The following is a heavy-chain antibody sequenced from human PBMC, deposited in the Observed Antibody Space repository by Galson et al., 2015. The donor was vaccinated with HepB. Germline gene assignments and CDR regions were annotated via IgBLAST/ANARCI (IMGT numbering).Heavy chain of an antibody. V-gene: IGHV3-9*02. CDR1: GFTSGDYA. CDR3: AKDSYYGSGRSWNAFDI. Sequence: SLRLSCAASGFTSGDYAMHWVRQAPGKGLEWVPGISWNSAGIGYADSVKGRFTISRDNAKNSLYLQMNSLRDEDTALYYCAKDSYYGSGRSWNAFDIWGQGTMVTVSS. CDR2: ISWNSAGI. J-gene: IGHJ3*02. D-gene: IGHD3-10*01.